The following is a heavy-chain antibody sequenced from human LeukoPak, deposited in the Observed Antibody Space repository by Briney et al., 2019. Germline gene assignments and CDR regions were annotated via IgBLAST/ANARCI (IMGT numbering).Heavy chain of an antibody. J-gene: IGHJ6*03. CDR1: GGSINSY. V-gene: IGHV4-34*01. CDR2: INHSGST. Sequence: SETLSLTCTVSGGSINSYWAWIRQPPGKGLDGIGEINHSGSTHYNPSLTSRVTISQDTPKNQSSLKLSSVTAADTDVYYCARGLARGSSSWTRWDSYYYYYYMDVWGKGTTVTVSS. CDR3: ARGLARGSSSWTRWDSYYYYYYMDV. D-gene: IGHD6-13*01.